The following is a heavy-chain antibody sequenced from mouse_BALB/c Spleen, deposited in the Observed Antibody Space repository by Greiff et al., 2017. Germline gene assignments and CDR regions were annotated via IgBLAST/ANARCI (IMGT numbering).Heavy chain of an antibody. Sequence: EVKLMESGPGLVKPSQSLSLTCTVTGYSITSDYAWNWIRQFPGNKLEWMGYISYSGSTSYNPSLKSRISITRDTSKNQFFLQLNSVTTEDTATYYCASPYGNYDPYYAMDYWGQGTSVTVSS. J-gene: IGHJ4*01. V-gene: IGHV3-2*02. CDR1: GYSITSDYA. CDR3: ASPYGNYDPYYAMDY. D-gene: IGHD2-1*01. CDR2: ISYSGST.